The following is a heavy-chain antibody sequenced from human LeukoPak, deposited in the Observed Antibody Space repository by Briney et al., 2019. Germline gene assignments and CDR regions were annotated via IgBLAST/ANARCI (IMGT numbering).Heavy chain of an antibody. D-gene: IGHD3-3*01. CDR2: INSDGSST. J-gene: IGHJ4*02. CDR1: GFTFSSYW. V-gene: IGHV3-74*01. CDR3: ARVSAGDFWSGYYPLYYFDY. Sequence: GGSLRLSCAASGFTFSSYWMHWVRQAPGKGLVWVSRINSDGSSTSYADSVKGRFTISRDNAKNTLYLQMNSLRAEDTAVYYCARVSAGDFWSGYYPLYYFDYWGQGTLVTVSS.